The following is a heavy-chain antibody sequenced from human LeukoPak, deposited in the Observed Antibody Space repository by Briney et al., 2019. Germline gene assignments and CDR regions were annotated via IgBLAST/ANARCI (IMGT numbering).Heavy chain of an antibody. CDR2: ISSSSSYI. Sequence: GGSLRLSCAASGFTFSIYSMNWVRQAPGKGLEWVSSISSSSSYIYYADAVKGRFTISRDNSNNTMYLQMNSLRADDTAVYYCAKKRPDCGMDVWGQGTTVTVSS. J-gene: IGHJ6*02. CDR3: AKKRPDCGMDV. CDR1: GFTFSIYS. V-gene: IGHV3-21*04.